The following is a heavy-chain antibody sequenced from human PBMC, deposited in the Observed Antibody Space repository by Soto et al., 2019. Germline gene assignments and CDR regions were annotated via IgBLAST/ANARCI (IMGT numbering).Heavy chain of an antibody. V-gene: IGHV5-51*01. D-gene: IGHD3-16*01. CDR1: GYSFTSYW. J-gene: IGHJ4*02. Sequence: GESLKISCKGSGYSFTSYWIGWVRQMPGKGLEWMGIIYPGDSDTRYSPSFQGQVTISADKSISTAYLQWSSLKASDTAMYYCARLPGFWEPEYYFDYWGQGTLVTVSS. CDR2: IYPGDSDT. CDR3: ARLPGFWEPEYYFDY.